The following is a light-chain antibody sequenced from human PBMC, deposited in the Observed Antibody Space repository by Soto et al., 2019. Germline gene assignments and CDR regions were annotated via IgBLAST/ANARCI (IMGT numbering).Light chain of an antibody. J-gene: IGKJ1*01. Sequence: EIVLTQSPGTLSLSPGERATLSCRASQSVSSSYLAWYQQKPGQAPRLLIYGASSRATGIPDRFSGSGSGTDFTLTIDRLEPADFAVYFCQQYSSSQGWTFGQRTKVDI. CDR3: QQYSSSQGWT. V-gene: IGKV3-20*01. CDR2: GAS. CDR1: QSVSSSY.